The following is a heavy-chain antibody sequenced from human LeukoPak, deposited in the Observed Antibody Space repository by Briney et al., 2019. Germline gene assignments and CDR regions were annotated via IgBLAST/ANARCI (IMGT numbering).Heavy chain of an antibody. Sequence: SQTLSLTCAVSSAAISSATYYCSCIRQPPGKGLGWIVYIYHSGSTYYTPSLKSRVTTSVDRSKTQFSLKLTSVTAPDTAVYYSGSGYKEWLFPNWGQGTLVTVSS. V-gene: IGHV4-30-2*01. CDR2: IYHSGST. D-gene: IGHD3-3*01. CDR3: GSGYKEWLFPN. J-gene: IGHJ4*02. CDR1: SAAISSATYY.